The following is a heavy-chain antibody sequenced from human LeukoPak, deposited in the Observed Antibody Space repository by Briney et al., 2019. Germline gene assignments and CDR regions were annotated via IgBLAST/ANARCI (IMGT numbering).Heavy chain of an antibody. CDR3: AKGSYDSSGYYHWYFDL. CDR1: GFTFSSYW. D-gene: IGHD3-22*01. V-gene: IGHV3-7*03. Sequence: GGSLRLSCAASGFTFSSYWMSWMRQAPGKGLEWVANIKYDGNEEYYADSVKGRFTISRDNAKNSLYQQMNSLRAEDTALYYCAKGSYDSSGYYHWYFDLWGRGTLVTVSS. CDR2: IKYDGNEE. J-gene: IGHJ2*01.